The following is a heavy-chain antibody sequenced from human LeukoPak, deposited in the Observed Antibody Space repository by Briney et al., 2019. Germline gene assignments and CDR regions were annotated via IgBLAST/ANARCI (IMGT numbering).Heavy chain of an antibody. D-gene: IGHD3-22*01. V-gene: IGHV3-23*01. CDR1: GFTFSSYT. Sequence: SGGSLRLSCAASGFTFSSYTMNWVRLAPGKGLEWVSGISGSGGSTYYADSVKGRFTISRDNSQNALFLRMNSLRAEDTAVYYRAKGFYDDSGYYYVAFDSWGQGTLVTVSS. CDR3: AKGFYDDSGYYYVAFDS. J-gene: IGHJ4*02. CDR2: ISGSGGST.